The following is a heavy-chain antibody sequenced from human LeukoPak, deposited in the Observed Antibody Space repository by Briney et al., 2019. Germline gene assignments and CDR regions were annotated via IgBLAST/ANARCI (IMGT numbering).Heavy chain of an antibody. D-gene: IGHD6-13*01. V-gene: IGHV4-59*01. CDR1: GGSISSYY. Sequence: SETLSLTCTVSGGSISSYYWSWIRQPPGKGLAWIGYVFYSGSTNYNPSLKSRVTISVDTSKNQFSLNLSSVTAADTAVYYCAREAIAAAGNHWFDPWGQGILVTVSS. J-gene: IGHJ5*02. CDR2: VFYSGST. CDR3: AREAIAAAGNHWFDP.